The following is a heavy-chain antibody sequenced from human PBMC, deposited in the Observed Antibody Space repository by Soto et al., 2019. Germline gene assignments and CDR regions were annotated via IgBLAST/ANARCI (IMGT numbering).Heavy chain of an antibody. J-gene: IGHJ4*02. CDR1: GGSISSYY. V-gene: IGHV4-59*12. CDR2: IYYSGST. CDR3: ARRYGGTFDY. Sequence: SETLSLTCAVSGGSISSYYWSWIRQPPGKGLEWIGYIYYSGSTNYNPSLKSRVTISVDTSKNQFSLKLSSVTAADTAVYYCARRYGGTFDYWGQGTLVTSPQ. D-gene: IGHD2-15*01.